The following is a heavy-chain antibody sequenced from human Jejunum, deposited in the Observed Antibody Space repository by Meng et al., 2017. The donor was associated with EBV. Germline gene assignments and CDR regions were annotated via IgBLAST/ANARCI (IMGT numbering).Heavy chain of an antibody. CDR1: GFTFSSYS. Sequence: EVQLGESGGGLAKPGGSLRLSCAASGFTFSSYSMNWVRQAPGKGLEWVSYISSGSSFIYYADSVKGRFTISRDDAKNSLFLQLNSLRAEDTAVYYCMRDSSFNVHWGQGTLVTVSS. J-gene: IGHJ4*02. CDR2: ISSGSSFI. CDR3: MRDSSFNVH. V-gene: IGHV3-21*02. D-gene: IGHD3-16*02.